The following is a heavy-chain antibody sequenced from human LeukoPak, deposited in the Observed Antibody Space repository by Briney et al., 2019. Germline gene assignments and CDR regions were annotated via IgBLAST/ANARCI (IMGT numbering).Heavy chain of an antibody. V-gene: IGHV4-59*01. J-gene: IGHJ4*02. CDR3: ARASPRVYSYGQRKYYFDY. D-gene: IGHD5-18*01. CDR2: IYYSGNT. Sequence: PSETLSLTCTVSGGSISPYYWSWIRQPPGKGLEWLGYIYYSGNTDYNPSLKSRVAISVDTSKNQFSLKLSSVTAADTAVYYCARASPRVYSYGQRKYYFDYWGQGTLVTVSS. CDR1: GGSISPYY.